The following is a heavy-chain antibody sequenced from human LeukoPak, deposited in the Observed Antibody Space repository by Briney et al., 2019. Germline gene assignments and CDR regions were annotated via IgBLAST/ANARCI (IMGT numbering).Heavy chain of an antibody. D-gene: IGHD3-22*01. CDR3: ARAGNYYDSSGYFLFDY. J-gene: IGHJ4*02. V-gene: IGHV4-39*01. CDR2: VHNSGRT. Sequence: SETLSLTCTVSGGSIDTRSYSWGWVRQPPGRGLECIGSVHNSGRTYYNPSLKSRVGISMDTSKNQFSLKLSSVTAADTAVYYCARAGNYYDSSGYFLFDYWGQGTLVTVSS. CDR1: GGSIDTRSYS.